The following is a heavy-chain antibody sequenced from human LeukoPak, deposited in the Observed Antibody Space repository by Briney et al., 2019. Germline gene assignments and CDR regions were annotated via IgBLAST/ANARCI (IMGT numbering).Heavy chain of an antibody. J-gene: IGHJ4*02. V-gene: IGHV4-59*12. CDR2: IYYSGST. D-gene: IGHD3-22*01. Sequence: SETLSLTCTVSGGSISSYYWSWIRQPPGKGLEWIGYIYYSGSTNYNPSLKSRVTISVDTSKNQFSLKLSSVTAADTAVYYCARESSGYYGDFDYWGQGTLVTVSS. CDR1: GGSISSYY. CDR3: ARESSGYYGDFDY.